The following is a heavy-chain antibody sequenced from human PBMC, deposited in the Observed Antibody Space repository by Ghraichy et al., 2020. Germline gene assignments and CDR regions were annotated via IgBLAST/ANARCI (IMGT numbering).Heavy chain of an antibody. J-gene: IGHJ4*02. Sequence: GGSLRLSCAASGFTFSSYWMHWVRQAPGKGLVWVSRINTDGSTTDYADSVKGRFTISRDNAKNTLYLQMNSLRAEDTAVYYCTSSLGGGQGAYWGQGTLVTVSS. CDR1: GFTFSSYW. CDR3: TSSLGGGQGAY. D-gene: IGHD2-15*01. V-gene: IGHV3-74*01. CDR2: INTDGSTT.